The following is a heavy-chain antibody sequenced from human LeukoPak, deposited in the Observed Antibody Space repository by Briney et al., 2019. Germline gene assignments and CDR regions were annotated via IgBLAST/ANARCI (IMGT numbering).Heavy chain of an antibody. J-gene: IGHJ1*01. V-gene: IGHV4-4*02. D-gene: IGHD1-26*01. CDR1: GGSISSSNW. CDR3: ARAEVVGAHLRSGYFQH. Sequence: SGTLSLTCAVSGGSISSSNWWSWVRQPPGKGLEWIGEIYHSGSTNYNPSLRSRVTISVDKSKNQFSLNVSSVTAADTAVYYCARAEVVGAHLRSGYFQHWGQGTLVIVSS. CDR2: IYHSGST.